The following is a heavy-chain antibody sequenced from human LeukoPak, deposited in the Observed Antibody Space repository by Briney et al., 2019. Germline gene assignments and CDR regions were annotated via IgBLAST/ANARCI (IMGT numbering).Heavy chain of an antibody. Sequence: SETLSLTCTVSGGSISSYYWGWIRQPPGKGLEWIGSIYHSGSTYYNPSLKSRVTISVDTSKNQFSLKLSSVTAADTAVYYCARRGEWELSYFDYWGQGTLVTVSS. J-gene: IGHJ4*02. CDR1: GGSISSYY. CDR3: ARRGEWELSYFDY. V-gene: IGHV4-38-2*02. D-gene: IGHD1-26*01. CDR2: IYHSGST.